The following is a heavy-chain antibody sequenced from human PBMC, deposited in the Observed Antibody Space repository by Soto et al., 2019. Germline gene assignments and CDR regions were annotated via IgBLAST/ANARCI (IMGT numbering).Heavy chain of an antibody. CDR2: IKDDGSEK. CDR1: EFTFNTYW. Sequence: EVQLVESGGGLVQPGGSLRLSCLASEFTFNTYWMNWVRQAPGRGLEWVANIKDDGSEKNYVDSVKGRFTISRDNAKNSLYLQMNSLIGEDTAVYFCARDWGTPCRGSAVGYYYHYGMDVWGQGTTVTVSS. J-gene: IGHJ6*02. D-gene: IGHD6-19*01. CDR3: ARDWGTPCRGSAVGYYYHYGMDV. V-gene: IGHV3-7*05.